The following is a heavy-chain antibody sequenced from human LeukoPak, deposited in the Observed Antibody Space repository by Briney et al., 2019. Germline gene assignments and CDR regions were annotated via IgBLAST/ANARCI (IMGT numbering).Heavy chain of an antibody. CDR3: ARGSRRLADFRY. J-gene: IGHJ4*02. Sequence: PSETLSLTCTVSGDSISSSDYYWGWIRQPPGKGLGWVGTISYSGSTYYNPSLQSRVTISVDTSKNQFSLKLSSVTATDTAVYYCARGSRRLADFRYWGQGTLVTVSS. CDR1: GDSISSSDYY. V-gene: IGHV4-39*01. D-gene: IGHD1-26*01. CDR2: ISYSGST.